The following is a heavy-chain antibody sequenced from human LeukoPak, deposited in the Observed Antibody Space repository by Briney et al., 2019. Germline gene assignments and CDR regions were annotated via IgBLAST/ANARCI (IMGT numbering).Heavy chain of an antibody. CDR2: ISYDGSNK. V-gene: IGHV3-30*14. Sequence: GGTLRLSCAASGFTFSSYAMHWVRQAPGKGLEWVAVISYDGSNKYYADSVKGRFTISRDNSKNTLYLQMNSLRAEDTAVYYCASGESSAFDIWGQGTMVTVSS. CDR3: ASGESSAFDI. CDR1: GFTFSSYA. J-gene: IGHJ3*02. D-gene: IGHD2-2*01.